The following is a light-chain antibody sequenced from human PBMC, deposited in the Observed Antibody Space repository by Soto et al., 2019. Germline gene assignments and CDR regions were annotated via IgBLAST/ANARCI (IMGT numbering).Light chain of an antibody. CDR2: DAS. CDR3: QKVNSYPLT. J-gene: IGKJ4*01. V-gene: IGKV3-11*01. CDR1: QSVNRY. Sequence: EIVLTQSPGTLSLSPGERATLSCGASQSVNRYLVWYQQKPGQAPRLLMYDASKRATGIPARFSGSGSGTDFTLTISSLQPEDFATYYCQKVNSYPLTCGGGTKGDIK.